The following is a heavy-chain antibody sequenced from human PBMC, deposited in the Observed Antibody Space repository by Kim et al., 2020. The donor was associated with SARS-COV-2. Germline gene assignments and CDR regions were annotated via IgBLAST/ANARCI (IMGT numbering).Heavy chain of an antibody. J-gene: IGHJ6*02. V-gene: IGHV3-30*01. CDR3: ARDPYDYVWGSYRYSV. D-gene: IGHD3-16*02. Sequence: TVTGRFTISRDNSKNTLYLQMNSLRAEDTAVYYCARDPYDYVWGSYRYSVWGQGTTVTVSS.